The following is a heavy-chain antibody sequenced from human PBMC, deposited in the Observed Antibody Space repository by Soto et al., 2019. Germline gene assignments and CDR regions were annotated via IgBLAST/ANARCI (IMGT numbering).Heavy chain of an antibody. V-gene: IGHV3-48*01. D-gene: IGHD5-12*01. Sequence: EVQLVESGGGLVQPGGSLRLSCAASGFTFSNYNMNWVRQAPGKGLEWIARIRDDASPVYYADSVKGRFTISRDNAKNSLYLQMNSLRVEDTAVYYCARDSPYNGYPDIDYWGQGTLVTVSS. CDR3: ARDSPYNGYPDIDY. CDR1: GFTFSNYN. J-gene: IGHJ4*02. CDR2: IRDDASPV.